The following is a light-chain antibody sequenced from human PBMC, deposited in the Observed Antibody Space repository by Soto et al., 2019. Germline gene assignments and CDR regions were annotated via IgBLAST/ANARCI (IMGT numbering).Light chain of an antibody. Sequence: QSALTQPASVSGSPGQSITISCTGTSSDVGGYKYVSWYQHHPGKGPKLMLYDVSNRPSGVSNRFSGSKSGNTASLTSSGLQAEDEADYYCSSYTSSTTYVFGPGTKLTVL. CDR2: DVS. CDR1: SSDVGGYKY. V-gene: IGLV2-14*01. CDR3: SSYTSSTTYV. J-gene: IGLJ1*01.